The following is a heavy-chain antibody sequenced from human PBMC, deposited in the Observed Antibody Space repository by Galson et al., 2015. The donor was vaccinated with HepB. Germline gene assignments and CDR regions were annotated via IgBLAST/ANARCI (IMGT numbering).Heavy chain of an antibody. CDR3: AADLEGVSDFDY. D-gene: IGHD3-10*01. Sequence: SVKVSCKASGFTFTSSAMQWVRQARGQRLEWIGWIVVGSGDTNYAQKFQERVTITRDMSTSTAYMELSSLRSEDTAVYYCAADLEGVSDFDYWGQGTLVTVSS. J-gene: IGHJ4*02. CDR1: GFTFTSSA. V-gene: IGHV1-58*02. CDR2: IVVGSGDT.